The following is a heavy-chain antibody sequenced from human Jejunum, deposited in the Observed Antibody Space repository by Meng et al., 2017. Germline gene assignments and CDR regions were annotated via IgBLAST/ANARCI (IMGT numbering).Heavy chain of an antibody. Sequence: QVKLQQWGAGMLKPSATRSLPCAVYGGSTSDYYWTWIRQPPGKGLEWIGEINDSGSTNYNPSLKSRVTISVDTSKSQFYLRVSSVTAADTAVYYCARGNEYSNYGADFWGQGTLVTVSS. CDR3: ARGNEYSNYGADF. CDR2: INDSGST. V-gene: IGHV4-34*01. CDR1: GGSTSDYY. D-gene: IGHD4-11*01. J-gene: IGHJ4*02.